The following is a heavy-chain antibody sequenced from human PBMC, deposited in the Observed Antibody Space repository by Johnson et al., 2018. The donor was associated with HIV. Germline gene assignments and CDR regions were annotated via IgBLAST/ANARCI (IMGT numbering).Heavy chain of an antibody. D-gene: IGHD1-14*01. Sequence: VQLLESGGGLVQPGGSLRLSCAASGFTFSSSRMSCVRHAPGKGLEWVANIKQDGSEKYYVDSVKGRFSISRANAKNSLYLQMNSLRDEDTGLYYCAKSTQATIVRGSGPYGAFDIWGQGTMVTVSS. CDR2: IKQDGSEK. CDR1: GFTFSSSR. V-gene: IGHV3-7*02. J-gene: IGHJ3*02. CDR3: AKSTQATIVRGSGPYGAFDI.